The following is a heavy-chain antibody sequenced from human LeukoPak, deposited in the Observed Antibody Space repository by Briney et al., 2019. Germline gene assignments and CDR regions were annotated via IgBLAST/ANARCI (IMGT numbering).Heavy chain of an antibody. V-gene: IGHV3-66*02. D-gene: IGHD4-17*01. J-gene: IGHJ4*02. CDR2: IYDGGFT. CDR3: AKEIWPAVTIPGRTYFDY. Sequence: GGSLRLSCAASGFSVSSNYMAWVRQAPGRGLEWVSVIYDGGFTDYADSVKGRFTISRDNSKNTLYQQMNSLRADDTAVYYCAKEIWPAVTIPGRTYFDYWGQGTLVTVSS. CDR1: GFSVSSNY.